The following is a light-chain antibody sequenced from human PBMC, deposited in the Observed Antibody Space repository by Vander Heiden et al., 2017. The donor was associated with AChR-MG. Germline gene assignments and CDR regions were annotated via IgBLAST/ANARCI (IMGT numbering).Light chain of an antibody. CDR3: QVWDSRSDHPV. V-gene: IGLV3-21*04. Sequence: SLVLTQPPSVSVAPGKTARISCGGNSIGSTSVQWYQQRPGQAPMLVIYYDTDRPSGIPERFSGSKSGNTATLTISRVEAGDEADYYCQVWDSRSDHPVFGGGTKLTVL. J-gene: IGLJ3*02. CDR2: YDT. CDR1: SIGSTS.